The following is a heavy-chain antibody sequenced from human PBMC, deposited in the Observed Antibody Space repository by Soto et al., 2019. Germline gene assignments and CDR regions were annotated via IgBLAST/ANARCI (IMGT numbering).Heavy chain of an antibody. CDR3: AKDALAYDDWGP. D-gene: IGHD3-16*01. J-gene: IGHJ4*02. V-gene: IGHV3-23*01. CDR1: GLTFSSYS. Sequence: GGSLRLSCAACGLTFSSYSISWVRQAPGKGLEWVSHISNSGISTKYADSVKGRFTISRDNSKNTLYLQMNSLRAEDTAIYYCAKDALAYDDWGPWGQASTVNVYS. CDR2: ISNSGIST.